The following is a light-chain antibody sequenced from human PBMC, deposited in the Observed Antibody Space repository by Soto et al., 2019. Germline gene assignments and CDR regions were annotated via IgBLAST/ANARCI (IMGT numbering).Light chain of an antibody. CDR1: QNIRTN. CDR2: DAS. J-gene: IGKJ1*01. CDR3: LHHGSSLWT. Sequence: IELTQSPATLSLFPGERATLSCLAGQNIRTNLAWYQQKSGQAPRLLIHDASNRAPGTPARFSGSGSGTDFTLTISRLEPEDFAMYYCLHHGSSLWTFGQGTKVDIK. V-gene: IGKV3-11*01.